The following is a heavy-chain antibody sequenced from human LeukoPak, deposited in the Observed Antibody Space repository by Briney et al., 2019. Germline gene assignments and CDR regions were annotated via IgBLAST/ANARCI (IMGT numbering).Heavy chain of an antibody. D-gene: IGHD1-26*01. Sequence: PGGSLRLSCAASGFTFSNYEMNWVRQAPGKGLEWVSYISSSGSTIYYADSVKGRFTISRDNAKNSLYLQMNSLRAEDTAVYYCARDSAGATFDYWGQGTLVTVSS. V-gene: IGHV3-48*03. CDR2: ISSSGSTI. CDR1: GFTFSNYE. J-gene: IGHJ4*02. CDR3: ARDSAGATFDY.